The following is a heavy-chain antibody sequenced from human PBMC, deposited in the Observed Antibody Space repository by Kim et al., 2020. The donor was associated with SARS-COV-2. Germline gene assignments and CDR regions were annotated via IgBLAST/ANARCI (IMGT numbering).Heavy chain of an antibody. CDR2: INTNTGNP. J-gene: IGHJ4*02. V-gene: IGHV7-4-1*02. CDR1: GYTFTSYA. CDR3: ARAQIGDDSSGYVFDY. Sequence: ASVKVSCKASGYTFTSYAMNWVRQAPGQGLEWMGWINTNTGNPTYAQGFTGRFVFSLDTSVSTAYLQISSLKAEDTAVYYCARAQIGDDSSGYVFDYWGQGTLVTVSS. D-gene: IGHD3-22*01.